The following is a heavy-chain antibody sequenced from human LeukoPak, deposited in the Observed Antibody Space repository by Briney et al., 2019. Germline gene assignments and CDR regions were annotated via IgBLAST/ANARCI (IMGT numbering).Heavy chain of an antibody. V-gene: IGHV3-23*01. Sequence: PGGSLRLSCAASGFTFSSYAMNWVRQAPGKGLECVSAVRDGDAGTSYADSVKGRFTISRDNYKNTLYLQMNSLRADDTAVCYCAKNRGGSYYSGSDYWGQGTLVTVSS. CDR3: AKNRGGSYYSGSDY. J-gene: IGHJ4*02. CDR1: GFTFSSYA. D-gene: IGHD1-26*01. CDR2: VRDGDAGT.